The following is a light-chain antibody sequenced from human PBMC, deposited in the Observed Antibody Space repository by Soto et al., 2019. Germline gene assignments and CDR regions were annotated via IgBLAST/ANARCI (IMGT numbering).Light chain of an antibody. J-gene: IGKJ5*01. CDR2: GVS. CDR3: QQYNNWTRT. CDR1: QSFTSN. Sequence: EIVMTQFPATLYLSPGERVTLSCRASQSFTSNLAWYQQKPGQAPRLLIYGVSTRATDIPDRFSVSGSGTEFTLTISSLKSEDLAVYYCQQYNNWTRTFCQGTRLEIK. V-gene: IGKV3-15*01.